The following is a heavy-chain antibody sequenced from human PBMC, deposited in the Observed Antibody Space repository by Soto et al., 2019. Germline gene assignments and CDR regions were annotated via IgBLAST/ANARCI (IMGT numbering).Heavy chain of an antibody. J-gene: IGHJ4*02. Sequence: QVQLQESGPGLVKPSGTLSLTCAVSGDSISSSKWWSWVRQPPGKGLEWIGEIYHSGSTNYNPSLKSRFIISVDKSKNQFSLKLTSVTDADTAVYYCASGERQPHRDYWGQGTLVTVSS. CDR1: GDSISSSKW. CDR2: IYHSGST. D-gene: IGHD5-18*01. CDR3: ASGERQPHRDY. V-gene: IGHV4-4*02.